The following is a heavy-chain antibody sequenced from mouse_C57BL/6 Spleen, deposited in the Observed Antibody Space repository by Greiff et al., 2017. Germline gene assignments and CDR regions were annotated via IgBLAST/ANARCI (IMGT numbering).Heavy chain of an antibody. D-gene: IGHD2-3*01. V-gene: IGHV1-4*01. CDR3: ARLYDGYPHAMDY. CDR1: GYTFTSYT. CDR2: INPSSGYT. Sequence: LVESGAELARPGASVKMSCKASGYTFTSYTMHWVKQRPGQGLEWIGYINPSSGYTKYNQKFKDKATLTADKSSSTAYMQLSSLTSDDSAVYYCARLYDGYPHAMDYWGQGTSVTVSS. J-gene: IGHJ4*01.